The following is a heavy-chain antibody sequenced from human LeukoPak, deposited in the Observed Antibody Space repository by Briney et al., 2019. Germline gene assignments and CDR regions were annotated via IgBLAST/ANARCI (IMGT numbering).Heavy chain of an antibody. Sequence: GGSLRLSCAASGFTFGSYAMHWVRQAPGKGLEYVSAISSNGGSTYYVNSVKGRFTISRDSSRNTLYLQMGSLRAEDMAVYFCARSAGSSALDYWGQGTLVTVSS. V-gene: IGHV3-64*01. CDR1: GFTFGSYA. J-gene: IGHJ4*02. CDR3: ARSAGSSALDY. CDR2: ISSNGGST. D-gene: IGHD6-6*01.